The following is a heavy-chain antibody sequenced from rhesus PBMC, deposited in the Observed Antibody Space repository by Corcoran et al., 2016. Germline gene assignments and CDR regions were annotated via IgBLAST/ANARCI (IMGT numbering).Heavy chain of an antibody. CDR3: ARVGYYNFWSGYFKNNSLDV. Sequence: QLQLQESGPGLVKPSETLSLTCAVSGGSISSNYWSWIRQPPGKGLEWIGRISGSGGSPDYNPSLQGRVTISTDTSKNQFSLQLSSVTAADTAVYYCARVGYYNFWSGYFKNNSLDVWGRGVLVTVSS. CDR2: ISGSGGSP. V-gene: IGHV4-173*01. J-gene: IGHJ5-2*02. D-gene: IGHD3-3*01. CDR1: GGSISSNY.